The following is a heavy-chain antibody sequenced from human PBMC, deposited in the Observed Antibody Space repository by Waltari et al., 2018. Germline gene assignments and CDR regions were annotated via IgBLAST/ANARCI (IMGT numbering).Heavy chain of an antibody. V-gene: IGHV3-15*02. CDR2: VKRESDAGTT. J-gene: IGHJ4*02. Sequence: EVHLEESGGALVKPGGSLRLSCAASGFTFSYAWMSWVRQAPGKGREWVGHVKRESDAGTTNYAAPVKGRFTISRDESKNKLYLQMSSLKTEDTAVYYCTTGGWFNWDRYYFDYWGRGTLVTVSS. D-gene: IGHD1-1*01. CDR1: GFTFSYAW. CDR3: TTGGWFNWDRYYFDY.